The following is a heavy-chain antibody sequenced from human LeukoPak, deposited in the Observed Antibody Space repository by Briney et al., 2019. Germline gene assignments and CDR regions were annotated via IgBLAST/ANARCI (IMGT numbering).Heavy chain of an antibody. J-gene: IGHJ4*02. CDR2: VYSGGNT. V-gene: IGHV3-66*01. CDR1: GFTVSSYH. CDR3: EMNSVDYHYTLNY. D-gene: IGHD3-16*01. Sequence: PGGSLRLSCAASGFTVSSYHFTWVRQAPGKGLDWVSIVYSGGNTYYTDSVKGRFTVSRDNSKNTLYLQMNSLRAEDTAVYYCEMNSVDYHYTLNYWGQGTLVTVSS.